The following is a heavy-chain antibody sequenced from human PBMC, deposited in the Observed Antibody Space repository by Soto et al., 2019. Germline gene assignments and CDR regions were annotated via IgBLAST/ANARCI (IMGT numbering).Heavy chain of an antibody. V-gene: IGHV4-61*01. CDR1: GGSVSSGSYY. CDR2: IYYSGST. D-gene: IGHD3-16*01. CDR3: ARGYVGNSGYYGMGV. Sequence: SETLSLTCTVSGGSVSSGSYYWSWIRQPPGKGLEWIGYIYYSGSTNYNPSLKSRVTISVDTSKNQFSLKLSSVTAADTAVYYCARGYVGNSGYYGMGVWGQGTTVTVSS. J-gene: IGHJ6*02.